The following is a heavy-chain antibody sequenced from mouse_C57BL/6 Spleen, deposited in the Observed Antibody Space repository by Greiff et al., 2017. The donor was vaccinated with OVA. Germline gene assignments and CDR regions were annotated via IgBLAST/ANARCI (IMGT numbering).Heavy chain of an antibody. J-gene: IGHJ4*01. CDR2: IYPSDSET. V-gene: IGHV1-61*01. CDR3: ARGRDYYGSSFMDY. Sequence: QVQLKQPGAELVRPGSSVKLSCKASGYTFTSYWMDWVKQRPGQGLEWIGNIYPSDSETHYNQKFKDKATLTVDKSSSTAYMQLSSLTSEDSAVYYCARGRDYYGSSFMDYWGQGTSVTVSS. CDR1: GYTFTSYW. D-gene: IGHD1-1*01.